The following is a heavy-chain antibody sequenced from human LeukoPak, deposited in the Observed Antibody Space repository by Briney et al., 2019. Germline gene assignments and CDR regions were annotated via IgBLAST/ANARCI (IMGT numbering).Heavy chain of an antibody. D-gene: IGHD3-22*01. CDR1: GFTFSNYA. J-gene: IGHJ5*02. CDR3: AKDYDSSGNNWFDP. Sequence: GGSLRLSCAASGFTFSNYAVMWVRQAPGQGLEWVSAINSGGAPRYADSVKGRFTISRDNSKNTLYLQMNSLRAEDTAVYYCAKDYDSSGNNWFDPLGPGNPGHRLL. V-gene: IGHV3-23*01. CDR2: INSGGAP.